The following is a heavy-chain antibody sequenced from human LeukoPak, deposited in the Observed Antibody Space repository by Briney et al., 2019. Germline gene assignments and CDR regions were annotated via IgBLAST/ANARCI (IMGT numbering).Heavy chain of an antibody. CDR2: IIPIFGTA. Sequence: ASVKVSCKASGGTFSSYAISWVRQAPGQGLEWMRGIIPIFGTANYAQKFQGRVTITTDESTSTAYMELSSLRSEDTAVYYCARCSSGSSKGGYYFDYWGQGTLVTVSS. CDR1: GGTFSSYA. J-gene: IGHJ4*02. V-gene: IGHV1-69*05. CDR3: ARCSSGSSKGGYYFDY. D-gene: IGHD1-26*01.